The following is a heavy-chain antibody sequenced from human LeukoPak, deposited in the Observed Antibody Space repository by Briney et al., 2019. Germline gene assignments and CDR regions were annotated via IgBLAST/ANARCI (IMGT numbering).Heavy chain of an antibody. J-gene: IGHJ5*02. V-gene: IGHV1-69*06. CDR3: ARFDYDRNWFDP. CDR2: IIPIFGTT. D-gene: IGHD3-16*01. Sequence: ASVKVSCKASGGTFNSYAISWVRQAPGQGLEWMGGIIPIFGTTNYARKFRGRVTLTADKSTRTAYMELSSLRSEDTAVYYCARFDYDRNWFDPWGQGTLVTVSS. CDR1: GGTFNSYA.